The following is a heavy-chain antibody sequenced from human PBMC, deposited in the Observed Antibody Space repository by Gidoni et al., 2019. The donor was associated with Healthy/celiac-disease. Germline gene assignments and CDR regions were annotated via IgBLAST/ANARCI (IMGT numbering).Heavy chain of an antibody. Sequence: EVQLLESGGGLVQPGGSLRLSCAASGFTFSSYAMSWVRQAPGKGLVWDSAISGSGVSTYYADSVKGRFTSSRDNSKNTLYLQMNSRGAEYTAVYYCAKAEVGVSAAIWLYYFDYWGQGTLVTVSS. CDR2: ISGSGVST. CDR1: GFTFSSYA. D-gene: IGHD2-2*02. V-gene: IGHV3-23*01. J-gene: IGHJ4*02. CDR3: AKAEVGVSAAIWLYYFDY.